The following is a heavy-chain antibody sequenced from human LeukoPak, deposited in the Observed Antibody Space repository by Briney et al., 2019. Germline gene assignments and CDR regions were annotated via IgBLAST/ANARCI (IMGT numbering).Heavy chain of an antibody. CDR2: ISRSGSTK. V-gene: IGHV3-48*04. CDR1: GFTFSSYW. Sequence: GGSLRLSCAASGFTFSSYWMSWVRQAPGKGLEWVSSISRSGSTKYYADSVKGRFTISRDNAKNSLFLQMNSLRAEDTAVYYCARVLRYCSGGNCYSGGLGYMDVWGKGTTVTISS. CDR3: ARVLRYCSGGNCYSGGLGYMDV. D-gene: IGHD2-15*01. J-gene: IGHJ6*03.